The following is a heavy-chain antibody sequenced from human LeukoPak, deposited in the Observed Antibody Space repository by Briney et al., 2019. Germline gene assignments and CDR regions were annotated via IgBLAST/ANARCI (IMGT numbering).Heavy chain of an antibody. V-gene: IGHV3-23*01. J-gene: IGHJ6*02. CDR3: AKDFKDGSGSYRYYYFYYGMDV. Sequence: GGSLRLSCAASGFPFSSYAMNWVRQAPGKGLEWVSTVSGNGDTTCYADSVKGRFTISRDNSKNTLSLQMNSLRAEDTAIYYCAKDFKDGSGSYRYYYFYYGMDVWGQGTMVTVSS. CDR1: GFPFSSYA. CDR2: VSGNGDTT. D-gene: IGHD3-10*01.